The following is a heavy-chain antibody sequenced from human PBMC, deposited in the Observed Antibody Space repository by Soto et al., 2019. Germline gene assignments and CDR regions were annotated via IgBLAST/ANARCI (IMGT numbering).Heavy chain of an antibody. CDR3: TTDNWNYGPFDY. V-gene: IGHV3-15*07. D-gene: IGHD1-7*01. Sequence: PGGSLTLSCAASGFTFSNAWRNWPRQAPGKGLEWVGRIRSKTDGGTTDYAAPVKGRFTISRDDSKNTLYLQMSSLKTEDTAVYYCTTDNWNYGPFDYWGQGTLVTVSS. CDR1: GFTFSNAW. J-gene: IGHJ4*02. CDR2: IRSKTDGGTT.